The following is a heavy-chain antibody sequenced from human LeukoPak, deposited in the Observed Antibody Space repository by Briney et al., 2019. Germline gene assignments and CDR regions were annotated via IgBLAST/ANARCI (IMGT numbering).Heavy chain of an antibody. D-gene: IGHD5-18*01. CDR1: GFTFSGFE. V-gene: IGHV3-53*04. Sequence: SGGSLRLSCAASGFTFSGFEMNWVRQAPGKGLEWVSTIYSGGTTYYADSVMGRFTISRHNSRNTLYLQMNSLRAEDTAVYYCARVDTVMAYYFDLWGQGTLVTVSS. CDR2: IYSGGTT. CDR3: ARVDTVMAYYFDL. J-gene: IGHJ4*02.